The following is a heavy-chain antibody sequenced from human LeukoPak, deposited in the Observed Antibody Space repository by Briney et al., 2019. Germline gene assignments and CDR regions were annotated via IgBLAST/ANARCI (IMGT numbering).Heavy chain of an antibody. Sequence: GGSLRLSCAVSGFIFGDYAMHWVRHAPGKGLEWVSGISSNSASIGYADSVKSRSTISRDNAKNSLYLEMNSLRLEDTALYYCAKAHISSRAHDAFDIWGQGTMVTVSS. CDR1: GFIFGDYA. J-gene: IGHJ3*02. V-gene: IGHV3-9*01. CDR3: AKAHISSRAHDAFDI. D-gene: IGHD6-13*01. CDR2: ISSNSASI.